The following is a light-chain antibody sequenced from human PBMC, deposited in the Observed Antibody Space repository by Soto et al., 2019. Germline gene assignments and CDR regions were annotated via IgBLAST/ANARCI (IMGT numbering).Light chain of an antibody. CDR1: SSDVGGYNH. J-gene: IGLJ3*02. V-gene: IGLV2-14*01. CDR3: NSYTAQNTRV. Sequence: QSVLTQSASVSGSPGQSITISCTGTSSDVGGYNHVSWYQQHPGKAPKLIIYEVTNRPSGVSSRFSGSKSGNTASLTISGLQAEDEADYFCNSYTAQNTRVFGGGTKVTVL. CDR2: EVT.